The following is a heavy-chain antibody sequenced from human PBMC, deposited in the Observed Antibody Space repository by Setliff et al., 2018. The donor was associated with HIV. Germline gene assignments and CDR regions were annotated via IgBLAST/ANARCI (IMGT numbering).Heavy chain of an antibody. CDR2: IDHSGST. V-gene: IGHV4-34*01. CDR1: GGSFSGYY. J-gene: IGHJ4*02. CDR3: ARAEVDWLLTW. Sequence: SETLSLTCAVYGGSFSGYYWSWIRQPPGKGLEWIGEIDHSGSTNYNPSLKSRVTISVDTSKNQFSLKLSSVTAADTAVYYCARAEVDWLLTWWGQGTLVTSPQ. D-gene: IGHD3-9*01.